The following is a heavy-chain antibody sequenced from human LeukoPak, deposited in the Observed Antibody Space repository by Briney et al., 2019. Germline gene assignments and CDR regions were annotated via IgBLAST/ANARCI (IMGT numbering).Heavy chain of an antibody. J-gene: IGHJ3*02. D-gene: IGHD3-16*01. CDR1: GYTFTGYY. CDR3: AIVPRDLGGPFGAFDI. CDR2: INPNSGGT. Sequence: ASVTVSFTASGYTFTGYYMHWVRQAPGQGLEWMGWINPNSGGTNYAQKFQGRVTMTRDTSISTAYMELSRLRSDDTAVYYCAIVPRDLGGPFGAFDIWGQGTMVTVSS. V-gene: IGHV1-2*02.